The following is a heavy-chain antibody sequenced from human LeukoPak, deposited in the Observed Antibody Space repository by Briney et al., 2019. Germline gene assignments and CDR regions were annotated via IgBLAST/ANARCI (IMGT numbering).Heavy chain of an antibody. V-gene: IGHV4-59*08. CDR1: GGSISSYY. D-gene: IGHD3-22*01. CDR3: ARGTMIVVVPGGWFDP. J-gene: IGHJ5*02. Sequence: PSGTLSLTCTVSGGSISSYYWSWIRQPPGKGLEWIGYIYYSGSTNYNPSLKSRVTISVDTSKNQFSLKLSSVTAADTAVYYCARGTMIVVVPGGWFDPWGQGTLVTVSS. CDR2: IYYSGST.